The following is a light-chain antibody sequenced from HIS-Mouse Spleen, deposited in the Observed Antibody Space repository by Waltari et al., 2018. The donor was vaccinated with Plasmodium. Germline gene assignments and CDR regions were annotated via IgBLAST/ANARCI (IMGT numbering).Light chain of an antibody. CDR2: AAS. Sequence: DIQMTQSPSSLSASVVDRVPITCRASQSISSYLNWYQQKPGKAPKPLIYAASSLQSGVPSRFSGSGSGTDFTLSISSLQPEDFATYYCQQSYSTWTFGQGTKVEIK. J-gene: IGKJ1*01. CDR3: QQSYSTWT. V-gene: IGKV1-39*01. CDR1: QSISSY.